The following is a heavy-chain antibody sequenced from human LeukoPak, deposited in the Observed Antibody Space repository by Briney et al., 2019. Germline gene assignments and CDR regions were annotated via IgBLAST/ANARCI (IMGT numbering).Heavy chain of an antibody. CDR3: ARVGPGYYDSSGRSRAFDI. Sequence: GGSLRLSCAASGFTFSSYGMHWVRQAPGKGLEWVAVIWYDGSNKYYADSVKGRFTISRDNSKNTLYLQMNSLRAEDTAVYYCARVGPGYYDSSGRSRAFDIWGQGTMVTVSS. J-gene: IGHJ3*02. CDR2: IWYDGSNK. D-gene: IGHD3-22*01. V-gene: IGHV3-33*01. CDR1: GFTFSSYG.